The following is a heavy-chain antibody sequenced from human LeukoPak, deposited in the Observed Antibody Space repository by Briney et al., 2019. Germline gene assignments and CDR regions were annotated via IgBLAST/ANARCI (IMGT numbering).Heavy chain of an antibody. J-gene: IGHJ4*02. CDR3: ARDAVGYSSGWGNFDY. D-gene: IGHD6-19*01. CDR2: IIPIFGTA. V-gene: IGHV1-69*13. Sequence: SVKVSCKASGDTFSSYAISWVRQAPGQGLEWMGGIIPIFGTANYAQKFQGRVTITADESTSTAYMELSSLRSEDTAVYYCARDAVGYSSGWGNFDYWGQGTLVTVSS. CDR1: GDTFSSYA.